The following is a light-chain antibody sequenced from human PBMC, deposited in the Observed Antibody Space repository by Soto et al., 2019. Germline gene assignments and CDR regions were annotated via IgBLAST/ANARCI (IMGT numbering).Light chain of an antibody. J-gene: IGKJ2*01. CDR1: QSVSTN. CDR3: QQDNNWPYT. Sequence: EIVMTQSPATLSVSPGERATLSCRASQSVSTNLAWYQQKPGQAPRLLIYGASTRATGVPARFSGSGSGTEFTLTISSLQSEDFAVYYCQQDNNWPYTVGQGTKLEIK. V-gene: IGKV3-15*01. CDR2: GAS.